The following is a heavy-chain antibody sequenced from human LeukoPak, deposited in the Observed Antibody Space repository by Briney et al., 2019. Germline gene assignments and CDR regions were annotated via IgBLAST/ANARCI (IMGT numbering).Heavy chain of an antibody. J-gene: IGHJ4*02. CDR1: GGSISSYY. V-gene: IGHV4-59*08. Sequence: SETLSLTCTVSGGSISSYYWSWIRQPPGKGLEWIGYIYYSGSTNYNPSLKSRVTISVDTSKNQFSLKLSSMTAADTAVYYCARGGRYDSSGYLGYWGQGTLVTVSS. CDR2: IYYSGST. CDR3: ARGGRYDSSGYLGY. D-gene: IGHD3-22*01.